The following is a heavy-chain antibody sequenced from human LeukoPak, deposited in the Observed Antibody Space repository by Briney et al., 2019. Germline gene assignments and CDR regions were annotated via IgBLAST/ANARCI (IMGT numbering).Heavy chain of an antibody. Sequence: PGGSLRLSRAASGFSFSDYYMSWFRQAPGKGLEWISYISSSGGTTHYADSVRGRLTISRDNAKNSLYLQIHSLRAEDTAVYYCGRPLRSGYYLALDYWGQGTLVTVSS. CDR2: ISSSGGTT. CDR3: GRPLRSGYYLALDY. V-gene: IGHV3-11*01. J-gene: IGHJ4*02. CDR1: GFSFSDYY. D-gene: IGHD3-22*01.